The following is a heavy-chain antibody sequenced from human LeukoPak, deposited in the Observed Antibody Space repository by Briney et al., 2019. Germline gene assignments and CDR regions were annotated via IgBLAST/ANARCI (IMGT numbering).Heavy chain of an antibody. Sequence: GGSLRLSCAASGFTFSSNAMSWVRQAPGKGLEWVSTISGSGDSTFYADSVKGRFTITRDNTRNSLFLQMYSLRAEDTAVYFCAREDGYCSGGNCYSYFDSWGQGTLVTVSS. D-gene: IGHD2-15*01. CDR3: AREDGYCSGGNCYSYFDS. CDR2: ISGSGDST. V-gene: IGHV3-23*01. CDR1: GFTFSSNA. J-gene: IGHJ4*02.